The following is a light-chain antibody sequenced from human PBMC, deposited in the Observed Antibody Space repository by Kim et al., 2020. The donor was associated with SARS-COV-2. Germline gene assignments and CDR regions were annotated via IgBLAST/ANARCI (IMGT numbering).Light chain of an antibody. CDR2: RAS. J-gene: IGKJ1*01. Sequence: ASVGDRVTITCRASRSIRSWLAWYQQKSGKAPKLLIQRASSLEGGVPSRFSGSGSGTEFTLTISSLQPDDSATYYCQHYDSNPWTFGQGTKVDIK. CDR3: QHYDSNPWT. CDR1: RSIRSW. V-gene: IGKV1-5*03.